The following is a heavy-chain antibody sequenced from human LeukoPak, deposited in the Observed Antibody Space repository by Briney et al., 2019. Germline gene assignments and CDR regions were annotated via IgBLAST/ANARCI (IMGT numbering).Heavy chain of an antibody. V-gene: IGHV4-30-4*01. CDR2: IYYSGST. J-gene: IGHJ4*02. CDR3: ARSGSWRRYFDY. CDR1: GGSISSGDYY. D-gene: IGHD3-10*01. Sequence: SQTLSLTCTVSGGSISSGDYYWSWIRQPPGKGLEWIGYIYYSGSTYYNPSLKSRVTISVDTSKNQFSLKLSSVTAADTAVYYCARSGSWRRYFDYWGQGTLVTVSS.